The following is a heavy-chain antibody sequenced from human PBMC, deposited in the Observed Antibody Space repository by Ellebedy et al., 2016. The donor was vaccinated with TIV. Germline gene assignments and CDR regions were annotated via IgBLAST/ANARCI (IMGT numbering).Heavy chain of an antibody. CDR2: LNPKTNNK. CDR3: VRYDYGSGGNWFDP. D-gene: IGHD3-10*01. V-gene: IGHV1-8*02. CDR1: GYTFSDYD. J-gene: IGHJ5*02. Sequence: AASVKVSCKDSGYTFSDYDINWVRQATGKRLEWMGWLNPKTNNKAYTQKFQGRLTLTRDTSISTAYMELRSLRSEDTALYYCVRYDYGSGGNWFDPWGQGTQVTVSS.